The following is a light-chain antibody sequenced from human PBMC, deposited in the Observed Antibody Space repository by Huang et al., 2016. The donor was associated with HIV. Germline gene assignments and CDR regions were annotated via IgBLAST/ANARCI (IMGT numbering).Light chain of an antibody. J-gene: IGKJ1*01. CDR3: QQYDNWRPRST. CDR1: QNISNN. Sequence: EIVMTQSPVTLSVSPGERASLSCRARQNISNNLAGYQQEPGQAPRLLIYGASTRATGIPARFSGSVSGTEFTLTISRLQSADVAVYYSQQYDNWRPRSTVGQGTKVEIK. CDR2: GAS. V-gene: IGKV3-15*01.